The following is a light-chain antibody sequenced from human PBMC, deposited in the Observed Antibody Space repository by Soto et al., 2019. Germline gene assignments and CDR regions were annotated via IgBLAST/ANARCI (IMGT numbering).Light chain of an antibody. J-gene: IGLJ1*01. CDR1: SSDVGSYNL. CDR2: EGS. Sequence: QSVLTQPASVSGSPGQSITISCTGTSSDVGSYNLVSWYQQHPGKAPKLMIYEGSKRPSGVSNRFSGSKSGNTASLTISGLQAEDEADYYCCSYAGSSTEVFGTGTQVTVL. CDR3: CSYAGSSTEV. V-gene: IGLV2-23*01.